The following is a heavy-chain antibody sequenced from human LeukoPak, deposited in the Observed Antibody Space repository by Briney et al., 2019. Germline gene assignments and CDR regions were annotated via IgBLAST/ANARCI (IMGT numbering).Heavy chain of an antibody. D-gene: IGHD3-16*01. CDR3: ARVRYRLAETYIDY. Sequence: GASVKVSCKASGYTFTNFYIHWMRQAPGQGLEWMGIMNPSSGSTSYAQKFQGRVTMTRNTSISTAYMELSSLRSEDTAVYYCARVRYRLAETYIDYWGQGTLVTVSS. CDR1: GYTFTNFY. J-gene: IGHJ4*02. CDR2: MNPSSGST. V-gene: IGHV1-46*01.